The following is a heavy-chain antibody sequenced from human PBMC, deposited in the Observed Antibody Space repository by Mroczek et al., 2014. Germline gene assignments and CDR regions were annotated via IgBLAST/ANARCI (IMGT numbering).Heavy chain of an antibody. Sequence: VQLVQSGGGLVQPGGSLRLSCAASGFTFSSYAMSWVRQAPGKGLEWVSAISGSGGSTYYADSVKGRFTISRDNSKNTLYLQMNSLRAEDTAVYYCAKEDLGYDFWSGYDLIDYWGQGTLVTVSS. J-gene: IGHJ4*02. CDR3: AKEDLGYDFWSGYDLIDY. V-gene: IGHV3-23*04. D-gene: IGHD3-3*01. CDR1: GFTFSSYA. CDR2: ISGSGGST.